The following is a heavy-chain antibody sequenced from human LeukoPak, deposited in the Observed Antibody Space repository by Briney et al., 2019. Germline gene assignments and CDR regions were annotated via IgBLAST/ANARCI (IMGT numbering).Heavy chain of an antibody. V-gene: IGHV3-23*01. J-gene: IGHJ4*02. CDR2: FSGSGGST. Sequence: GGSLRLSCAASGFPLSNYAMSWVRQTPGKGLEWLSAFSGSGGSTYYEDSVKGRFTISRDNSKNTLYLQMNSLRAQDTAVYYCAKVFCTSISCPFDYWGQGTLVTVSS. CDR1: GFPLSNYA. CDR3: AKVFCTSISCPFDY. D-gene: IGHD2-2*01.